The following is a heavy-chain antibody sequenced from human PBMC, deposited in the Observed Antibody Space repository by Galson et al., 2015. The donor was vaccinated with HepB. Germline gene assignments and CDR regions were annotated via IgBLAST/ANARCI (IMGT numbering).Heavy chain of an antibody. Sequence: SVKVSCKASGYTFTSYYMHWVRQAPGQGLEWMGIINPSGGSTSYAQKFQGRVTITADESTSTAYMELSSLRSEDTAVYYCARERAGTTSFDYWGQGTLVTVSS. CDR1: GYTFTSYY. CDR2: INPSGGST. D-gene: IGHD1-7*01. CDR3: ARERAGTTSFDY. J-gene: IGHJ4*02. V-gene: IGHV1-46*01.